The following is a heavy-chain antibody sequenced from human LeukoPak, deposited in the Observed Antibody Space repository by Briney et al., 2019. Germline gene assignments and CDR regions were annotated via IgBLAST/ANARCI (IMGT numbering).Heavy chain of an antibody. J-gene: IGHJ4*02. V-gene: IGHV4-38-2*02. CDR3: ARDLSGGNSGDYFDY. CDR2: IYHSGST. D-gene: IGHD4-23*01. Sequence: PSETLSLTCTVSGYSISSGFYWGWIRQPPGKGLEWIGSIYHSGSTYYNPSLKSRVTISLDTSKNQFSLKLSSVTAADTAVYYCARDLSGGNSGDYFDYWGQGTLVTVSS. CDR1: GYSISSGFY.